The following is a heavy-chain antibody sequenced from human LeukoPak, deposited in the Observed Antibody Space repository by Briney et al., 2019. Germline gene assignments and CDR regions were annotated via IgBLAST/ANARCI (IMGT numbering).Heavy chain of an antibody. CDR2: ISGSGGST. V-gene: IGHV3-23*01. J-gene: IGHJ4*02. Sequence: PGGSLRLSCAASGFTFSSYAMSWVRQAPGKGLEWVSAISGSGGSTYYADSVKGRFTISRDNSKNTLYLQMNSLRAEDTAVYYCAKAQTPYDILTGFDYWGQGTLVTASS. D-gene: IGHD3-9*01. CDR3: AKAQTPYDILTGFDY. CDR1: GFTFSSYA.